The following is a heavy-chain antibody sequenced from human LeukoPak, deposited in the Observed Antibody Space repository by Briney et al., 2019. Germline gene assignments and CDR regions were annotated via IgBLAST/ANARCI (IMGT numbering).Heavy chain of an antibody. CDR1: GFTFSSYA. CDR2: VSGSGSST. Sequence: GGSLRLSCADSGFTFSSYAMSWVRQAPGKGLEWVSVVSGSGSSTYYADSVKGRFTISRDNSRNTLYLQMNSLRAEDTAVYYCAKDLVAFDIWGQGTMVTVSS. CDR3: AKDLVAFDI. J-gene: IGHJ3*02. V-gene: IGHV3-23*01.